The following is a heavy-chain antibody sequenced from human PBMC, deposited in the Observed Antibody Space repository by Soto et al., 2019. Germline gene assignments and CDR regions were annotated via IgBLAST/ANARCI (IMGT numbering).Heavy chain of an antibody. J-gene: IGHJ4*02. CDR3: AARNFWSGPWTARSIDY. D-gene: IGHD3-3*01. CDR1: GDSINSRHW. V-gene: IGHV4-4*02. Sequence: LSLTCAVSGDSINSRHWWHWVRQPPGKGLEWIGQISHSGSTNYNPSLTSRLTISVDKSKNHFSLKLTSVTDADTAVYYCAARNFWSGPWTARSIDYWGQGTLVT. CDR2: ISHSGST.